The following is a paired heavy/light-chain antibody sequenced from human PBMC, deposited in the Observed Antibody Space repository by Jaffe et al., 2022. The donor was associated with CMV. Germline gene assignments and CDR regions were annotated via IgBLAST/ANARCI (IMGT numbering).Heavy chain of an antibody. Sequence: QVQLVQSGAEVKKPGTSVKVSCLTSGYKFTAYGLTWVRQAPGQGLEWMGWVSGYNGNTKYAQKVQGRVTMTTDTSTSTAYMELRDLTSDDTAVYYCARITASAFFDFWGQGTPVTVSS. J-gene: IGHJ4*02. CDR3: ARITASAFFDF. D-gene: IGHD5-18*01. CDR1: GYKFTAYG. V-gene: IGHV1-18*01. CDR2: VSGYNGNT.
Light chain of an antibody. V-gene: IGKV1-NL1*01. CDR1: QDIRNS. CDR3: LQYSDIPRT. CDR2: AAS. J-gene: IGKJ1*01. Sequence: DIQMTQSPSSLSASVGDRVTITCRASQDIRNSLAWYQQKPGKAPNLLVYAASRLESGVPSRFSASGSGTDYTLTISSLQPEDFVTYYCLQYSDIPRTFGQGTKVEIK.